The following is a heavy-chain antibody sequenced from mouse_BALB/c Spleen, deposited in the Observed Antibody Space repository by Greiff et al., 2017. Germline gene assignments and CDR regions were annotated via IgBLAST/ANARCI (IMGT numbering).Heavy chain of an antibody. D-gene: IGHD2-3*01. Sequence: VQLKESGPGLVAPSQSLSITCTVSGFSLTSYGVHWVRQPPGKGLEWLGVIWAGGSTNYNSALMSRLSISKDNSKSQVFLKMNSLQTDDIAMYYCARDDGYSLYYFDYWGQGTTLTVSS. V-gene: IGHV2-9*02. CDR1: GFSLTSYG. CDR2: IWAGGST. J-gene: IGHJ2*01. CDR3: ARDDGYSLYYFDY.